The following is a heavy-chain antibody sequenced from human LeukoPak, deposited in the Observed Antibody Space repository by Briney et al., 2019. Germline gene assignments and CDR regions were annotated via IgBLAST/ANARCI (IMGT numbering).Heavy chain of an antibody. V-gene: IGHV3-30-3*01. D-gene: IGHD5-12*01. CDR3: ASLGGYGYGNY. J-gene: IGHJ4*02. Sequence: PGRSLRLSCAASGFTFSSYAMHWVRQAPGKGLEWVAVISYDGSNKYYADSVKGRFTISRDNSKNTPYLQMNSLRAEDTAVYYCASLGGYGYGNYWGQGTLVTVSS. CDR1: GFTFSSYA. CDR2: ISYDGSNK.